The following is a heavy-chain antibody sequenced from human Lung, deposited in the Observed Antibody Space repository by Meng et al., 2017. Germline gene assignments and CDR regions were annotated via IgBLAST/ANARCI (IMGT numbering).Heavy chain of an antibody. CDR1: GGSSSSSNW. CDR3: ARGSITMVRGVSVFDP. J-gene: IGHJ5*02. CDR2: IYHSGST. Sequence: VQLPRSGPGLGKPSGTLSLTCALSGGSSSSSNWWSWVRQPPGKGLEWIGEIYHSGSTNYNPSLKSRVTISVDKSKNQFSLKLSSVTAADTAVYYCARGSITMVRGVSVFDPWGQGTLVTVSS. D-gene: IGHD3-10*01. V-gene: IGHV4-4*02.